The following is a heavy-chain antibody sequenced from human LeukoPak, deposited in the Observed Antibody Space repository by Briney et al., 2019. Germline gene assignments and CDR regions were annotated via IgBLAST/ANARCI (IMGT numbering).Heavy chain of an antibody. CDR2: ISGSGGNT. D-gene: IGHD3-3*01. Sequence: GGSLRLSCGASGFTFSSYAMSWVRQALGKGLEWVSGISGSGGNTQYADSVKGRFTISRDNSKDTLFLQMNSLRAEDTAVYYCAKDSNYDSLRYYYYYMDVWGKGTTVTVSS. CDR1: GFTFSSYA. CDR3: AKDSNYDSLRYYYYYMDV. J-gene: IGHJ6*03. V-gene: IGHV3-23*01.